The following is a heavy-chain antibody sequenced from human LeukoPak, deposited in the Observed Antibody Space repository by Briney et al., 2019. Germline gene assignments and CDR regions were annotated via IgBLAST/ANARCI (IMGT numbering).Heavy chain of an antibody. V-gene: IGHV3-23*01. CDR3: AKDGHCPGALCPTQIAVAGYNDN. CDR1: GFRFSSFC. J-gene: IGHJ4*02. Sequence: PGGSLRLSCAASGFRFSSFCMSWVRQAPGKGLEWVSIIYYNGVNTYYADSVQGRFTISRDNSKNTVYLQMNSLRAEDTAIYYCAKDGHCPGALCPTQIAVAGYNDNWGQGTLVSVSS. CDR2: IYYNGVNT. D-gene: IGHD6-19*01.